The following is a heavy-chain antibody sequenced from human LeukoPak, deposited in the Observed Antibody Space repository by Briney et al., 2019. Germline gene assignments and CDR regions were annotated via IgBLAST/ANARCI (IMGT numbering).Heavy chain of an antibody. CDR1: GGSISSYY. Sequence: SETLSLTCTVSGGSISSYYWSWIXQPPGXGLEWIGYIYYSGSTNYNPSLKSRVTISVDTSKNQFSLKLSSVTAADTAVYYCARXNYYSNYGDWFDPWGQGTLVTVSS. CDR3: ARXNYYSNYGDWFDP. CDR2: IYYSGST. D-gene: IGHD4-11*01. V-gene: IGHV4-59*08. J-gene: IGHJ5*02.